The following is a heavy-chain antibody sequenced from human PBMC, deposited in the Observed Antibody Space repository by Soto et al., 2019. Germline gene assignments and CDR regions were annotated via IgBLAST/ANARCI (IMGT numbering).Heavy chain of an antibody. CDR3: AREAVQHSYAFDI. D-gene: IGHD6-25*01. J-gene: IGHJ3*02. CDR1: GFTFSSYG. Sequence: GGSLRLSCAASGFTFSSYGMHWVRQAPGKGLEWVAVIWYDGSNKYYADSVKGRFTISRDNSKNTLYLQMNSLRAEDTAVYYCAREAVQHSYAFDIWGQGTMVTVSS. V-gene: IGHV3-33*01. CDR2: IWYDGSNK.